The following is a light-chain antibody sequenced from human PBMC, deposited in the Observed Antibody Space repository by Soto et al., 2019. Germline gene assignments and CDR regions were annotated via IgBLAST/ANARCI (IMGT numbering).Light chain of an antibody. CDR3: QQSYSTPYT. V-gene: IGKV1-39*01. Sequence: DIQMTQSPSSLSASVGDRVTITCRASQSISSYLNWYQQKPGKAPKLLIYAAPSLQSGVPSRFGGSGSGTDFTLTISSLQPEDFATYYCQQSYSTPYTFGQGTKLEIK. CDR2: AAP. J-gene: IGKJ2*01. CDR1: QSISSY.